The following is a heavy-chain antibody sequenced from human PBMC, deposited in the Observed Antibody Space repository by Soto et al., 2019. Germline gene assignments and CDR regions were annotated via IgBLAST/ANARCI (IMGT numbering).Heavy chain of an antibody. D-gene: IGHD6-6*01. CDR2: MNPNSGNT. V-gene: IGHV1-8*01. CDR3: ARKRGSIAARLSNGESAKNWFDP. J-gene: IGHJ5*02. Sequence: ASVKVSCKASGYTFTSYDINWVRQATGQGLEWMGWMNPNSGNTGYAQKFQGGVTMTRNTSISTAYMELSSLRSEDTAVYYCARKRGSIAARLSNGESAKNWFDPWGQGTVVTVSS. CDR1: GYTFTSYD.